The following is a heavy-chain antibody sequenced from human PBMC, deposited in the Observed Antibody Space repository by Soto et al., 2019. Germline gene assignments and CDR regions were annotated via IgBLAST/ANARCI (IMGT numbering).Heavy chain of an antibody. CDR1: GLTFSSYA. D-gene: IGHD3-3*01. Sequence: GSLRLSCAASGLTFSSYAMSWVRQAPGKGLEWVSAISGSGGSTYYADSVKGRFTISRDNSKNTLYLQMSSLRAEDTAVYYCAKEGTVSRFTILGNTYYFDYWGRGTLVTVSS. J-gene: IGHJ4*02. CDR2: ISGSGGST. CDR3: AKEGTVSRFTILGNTYYFDY. V-gene: IGHV3-23*01.